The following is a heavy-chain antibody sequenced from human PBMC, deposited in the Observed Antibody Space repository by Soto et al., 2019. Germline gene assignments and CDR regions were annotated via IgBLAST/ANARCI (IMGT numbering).Heavy chain of an antibody. Sequence: PSETLSLTCTVSGGSVSSGSYYWSWIRQPPGKGLEWIGYIYYSGSTNYNPSLKSRVTISVDTSKNQFSLKLSSVTAADTAVYYCSRVLPYYYDSRDGTGYFDYWGQGTLVTVSS. J-gene: IGHJ4*02. CDR2: IYYSGST. D-gene: IGHD3-22*01. V-gene: IGHV4-61*01. CDR3: SRVLPYYYDSRDGTGYFDY. CDR1: GGSVSSGSYY.